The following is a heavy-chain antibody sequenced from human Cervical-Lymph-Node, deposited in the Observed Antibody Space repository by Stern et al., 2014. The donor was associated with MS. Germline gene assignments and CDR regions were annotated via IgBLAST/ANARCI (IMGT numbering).Heavy chain of an antibody. CDR3: ATYSYYYYGMDV. CDR1: GYTLTELS. V-gene: IGHV1-24*01. J-gene: IGHJ6*02. D-gene: IGHD2-21*01. Sequence: VQLEESGAEVKKPGASVKVSCKVSGYTLTELSMHWVRQAPGKGLEWMGGFDPEDGETIYAQKFQGRVTMTEDTSTDTAYMELSSLRSEDTAVYYCATYSYYYYGMDVWGQGTTVTVSS. CDR2: FDPEDGET.